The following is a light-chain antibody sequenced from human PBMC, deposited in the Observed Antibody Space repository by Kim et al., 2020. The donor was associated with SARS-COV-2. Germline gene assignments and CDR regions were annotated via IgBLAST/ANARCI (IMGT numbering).Light chain of an antibody. CDR1: GMEKKY. V-gene: IGLV3-27*01. Sequence: VSPGQTARSNCAGDGMEKKYARWVQQKPGQAPGLVIEKDRERPSGSPERLTGTSSGSTGNVSISGGQVEGEADYYCYSAAENNYWVIGGGTQLTVL. J-gene: IGLJ3*02. CDR2: KDR. CDR3: YSAAENNYWV.